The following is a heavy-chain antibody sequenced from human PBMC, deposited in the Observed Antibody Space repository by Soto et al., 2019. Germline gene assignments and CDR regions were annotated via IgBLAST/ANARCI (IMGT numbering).Heavy chain of an antibody. CDR3: VSWVSTHFVS. CDR2: ISSNGENT. J-gene: IGHJ4*01. CDR1: RFTSGYHA. D-gene: IGHD6-13*01. Sequence: GGSLRPSCAASRFTSGYHAINWVRQAPGKGLEWVSTISSNGENTHYADSVKGRFIISSDNSSNTVALQMNSLRVEDTAIYYCVSWVSTHFVSWGQGILVTV. V-gene: IGHV3-23*01.